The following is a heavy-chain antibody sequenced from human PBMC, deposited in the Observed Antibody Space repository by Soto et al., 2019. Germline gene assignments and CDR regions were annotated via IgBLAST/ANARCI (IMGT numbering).Heavy chain of an antibody. CDR1: GGSISSSSYY. D-gene: IGHD3-22*01. CDR3: ARDYYDSSGYYATFDY. J-gene: IGHJ4*02. V-gene: IGHV4-39*02. CDR2: IYYSGST. Sequence: SETLSLTCTVSGGSISSSSYYWGWIRQPPGKGLEWIGSIYYSGSTYYNPSLKSRVTISVDTSKNQFSLKLSSVTAADTAVYYCARDYYDSSGYYATFDYRGQGTLVTVSS.